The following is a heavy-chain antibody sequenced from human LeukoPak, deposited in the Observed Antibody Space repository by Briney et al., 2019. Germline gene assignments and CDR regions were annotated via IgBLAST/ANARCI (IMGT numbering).Heavy chain of an antibody. Sequence: GGSLRLSCAASGITLSDFWFSWVRQAPGKGLEWVAVISYDGSNKYYADSVKGRFTISRDNSKNTLYLQMNSLRAEDTAVYYCATVSVGANNYGGDWFDPWGQGTLVTVSS. CDR2: ISYDGSNK. D-gene: IGHD1-26*01. V-gene: IGHV3-30*03. CDR3: ATVSVGANNYGGDWFDP. CDR1: GITLSDFW. J-gene: IGHJ5*02.